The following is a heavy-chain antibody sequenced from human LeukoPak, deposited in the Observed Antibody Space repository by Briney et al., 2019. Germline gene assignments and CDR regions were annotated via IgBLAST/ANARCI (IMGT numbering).Heavy chain of an antibody. V-gene: IGHV3-15*01. CDR2: IKSKTDGGTT. CDR3: TLPWGSGSYYDY. CDR1: GFTFSNAW. D-gene: IGHD3-10*01. Sequence: GGSLRLSCAASGFTFSNAWLNWVRQAPGKGLEWVGHIKSKTDGGTTDYAAPVKGRFTISRDDSKNTLFLQMNSLKTEDTAVYYCTLPWGSGSYYDYWGQGTLVTFSS. J-gene: IGHJ4*02.